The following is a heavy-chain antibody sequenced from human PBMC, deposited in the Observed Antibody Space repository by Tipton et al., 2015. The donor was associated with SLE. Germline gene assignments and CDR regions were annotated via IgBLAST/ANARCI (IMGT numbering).Heavy chain of an antibody. CDR2: IYYSGST. D-gene: IGHD2-2*03. CDR3: ARGALGIVVVPAALFDY. V-gene: IGHV4-39*07. Sequence: TLSLTCTVSGGSISSSSYYWGWIRQPPGKGLEWIGSIYYSGSTYYNPSLKSRVTISVDTSKNQFSLKLSSVTAADPAVYYCARGALGIVVVPAALFDYWGQGTLVTVSS. CDR1: GGSISSSSYY. J-gene: IGHJ4*02.